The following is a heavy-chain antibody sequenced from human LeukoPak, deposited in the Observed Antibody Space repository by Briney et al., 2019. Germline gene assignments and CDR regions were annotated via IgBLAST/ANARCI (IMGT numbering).Heavy chain of an antibody. D-gene: IGHD3-3*01. V-gene: IGHV3-23*01. CDR1: GFTFSSYA. J-gene: IGHJ4*02. CDR2: ISGSGGST. Sequence: GGSLRLSCAASGFTFSSYAMSWVRQAPGKGLEWVTAISGSGGSTYYADSVKGRFTISRDNSKNTLYLQMNSLRAEDTAVYYCARSLYDFWSGYLPFVGYWGQGTLVTVSS. CDR3: ARSLYDFWSGYLPFVGY.